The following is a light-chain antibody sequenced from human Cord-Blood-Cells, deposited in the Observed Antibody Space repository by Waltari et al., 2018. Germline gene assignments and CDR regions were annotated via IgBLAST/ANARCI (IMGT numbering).Light chain of an antibody. CDR2: AAS. Sequence: DTQMIQSPSTLSSPVCDRVTSNCWASQSISSYLNWYQQKPGKAPKLLIYAASSLQSGVPSRFSGSGSGTDFTLTISSLQPEDFATYYCQQSYSTLITFGQGTRLEIK. V-gene: IGKV1-39*01. J-gene: IGKJ5*01. CDR1: QSISSY. CDR3: QQSYSTLIT.